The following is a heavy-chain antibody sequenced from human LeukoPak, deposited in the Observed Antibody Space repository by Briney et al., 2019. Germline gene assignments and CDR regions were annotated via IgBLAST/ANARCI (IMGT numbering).Heavy chain of an antibody. CDR3: ARGLWFGEGYFYYMDV. D-gene: IGHD3-10*01. CDR1: GGSINSYY. CDR2: IYYSGST. V-gene: IGHV4-59*01. Sequence: PSETLSLTCTVSGGSINSYYWSWIRQPPGKGLEWIGYIYYSGSTNYNPSLKSRVTISVDTSRNQFSLKLSSVIAADTAVYCARGLWFGEGYFYYMDVWGKGTTVTVSS. J-gene: IGHJ6*03.